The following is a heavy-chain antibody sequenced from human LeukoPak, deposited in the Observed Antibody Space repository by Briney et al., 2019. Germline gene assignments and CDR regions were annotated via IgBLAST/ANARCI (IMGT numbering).Heavy chain of an antibody. Sequence: GRSLRLSCAASGLTFDDYAMHWVRQAPGKGLKWVSGISWNSGSIGYADSVKGRFTISRDNAKNSLYLQMNSLRAEDTALYYCAKGGLLEWLLHWFDPWGQGTLVTVSS. D-gene: IGHD3-3*01. J-gene: IGHJ5*02. CDR2: ISWNSGSI. V-gene: IGHV3-9*01. CDR1: GLTFDDYA. CDR3: AKGGLLEWLLHWFDP.